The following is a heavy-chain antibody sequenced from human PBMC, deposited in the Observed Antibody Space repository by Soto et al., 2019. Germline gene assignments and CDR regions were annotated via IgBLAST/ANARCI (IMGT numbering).Heavy chain of an antibody. CDR1: GASIGSGGW. CDR3: ARHEGWTGPDQ. Sequence: SETLSLTCAVSGASIGSGGWWSWVRQPPGKGLEWIAEIFHDGNTNYSPSLKSRGTISVDKSQNLFSLNVYSVTAADTAVYYCARHEGWTGPDQWGQGTLVTVSS. J-gene: IGHJ5*02. V-gene: IGHV4-4*02. D-gene: IGHD2-8*02. CDR2: IFHDGNT.